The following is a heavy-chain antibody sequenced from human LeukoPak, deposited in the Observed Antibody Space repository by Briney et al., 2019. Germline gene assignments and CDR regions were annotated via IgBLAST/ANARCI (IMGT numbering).Heavy chain of an antibody. CDR1: GYTFTSYW. V-gene: IGHV5-51*01. CDR3: ARSVVAATPAWFDP. J-gene: IGHJ5*02. CDR2: IYPGDSDT. Sequence: IPGASLKTSCKRSGYTFTSYWVGWVRQMPGKGLEWMGIIYPGDSDTRYSPSFQGQVTISADKSISTAYLQWSSLKASDTAMYYCARSVVAATPAWFDPWGQGTLVTVSS. D-gene: IGHD2-15*01.